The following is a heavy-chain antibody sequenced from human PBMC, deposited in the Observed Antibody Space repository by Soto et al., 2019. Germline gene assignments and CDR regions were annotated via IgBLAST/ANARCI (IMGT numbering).Heavy chain of an antibody. Sequence: GGSLRLSCAASGFTFSSYGMHWVRQAPGKGLEWVAVIWYDGSNKYYADSVKGRFTISRDNSKNTLYLQMNSLRAEDTAVYYCARDRESSSVVPAAVGMDVWGQGTTVTVSS. CDR1: GFTFSSYG. D-gene: IGHD2-2*01. V-gene: IGHV3-33*01. J-gene: IGHJ6*02. CDR3: ARDRESSSVVPAAVGMDV. CDR2: IWYDGSNK.